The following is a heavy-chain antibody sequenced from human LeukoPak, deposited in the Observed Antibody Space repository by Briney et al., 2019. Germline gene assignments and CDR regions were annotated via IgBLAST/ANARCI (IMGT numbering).Heavy chain of an antibody. D-gene: IGHD3-9*01. J-gene: IGHJ3*02. CDR1: GYTFTNYA. CDR3: ARSPAAMDYDIPGGAFDI. CDR2: INAGNGNT. Sequence: ASVKVSCKASGYTFTNYAIHWVRQAAGQRLEWMRLINAGNGNTKYSRKFQGRVTITRDTSAITAYMEVSSLRSEDTAVYYCARSPAAMDYDIPGGAFDIWGQGTMVTVSS. V-gene: IGHV1-3*01.